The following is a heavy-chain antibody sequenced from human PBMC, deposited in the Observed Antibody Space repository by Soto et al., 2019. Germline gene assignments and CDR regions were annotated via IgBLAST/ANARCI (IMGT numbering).Heavy chain of an antibody. CDR1: GYTFTSYG. Sequence: QVQLMQSGAEVKKPGASVKVTCKASGYTFTSYGISWVRQAPGQGLEWMGWISAYNGNTNYAQKLQGRVTMTTDTPTSTAYMELRSLRSDDTAVYYCARGLNSVTMIVVVPAAPMDVWGQGTTVTVSS. D-gene: IGHD3-22*01. J-gene: IGHJ6*02. V-gene: IGHV1-18*01. CDR2: ISAYNGNT. CDR3: ARGLNSVTMIVVVPAAPMDV.